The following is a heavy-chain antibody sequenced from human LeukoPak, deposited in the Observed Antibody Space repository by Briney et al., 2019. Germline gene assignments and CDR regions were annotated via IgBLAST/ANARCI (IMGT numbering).Heavy chain of an antibody. Sequence: ASVKVSCKASGYTFTGYYMHWVRQAPGQGLEWMGWINPNSGGTNYAQKFQGRVTMTRDTSISTAYMELSRLRSDDTAVYYCAGDRDDYGGGGYFDYWDQGTLVTVSS. CDR2: INPNSGGT. CDR3: AGDRDDYGGGGYFDY. D-gene: IGHD4-17*01. J-gene: IGHJ4*02. V-gene: IGHV1-2*02. CDR1: GYTFTGYY.